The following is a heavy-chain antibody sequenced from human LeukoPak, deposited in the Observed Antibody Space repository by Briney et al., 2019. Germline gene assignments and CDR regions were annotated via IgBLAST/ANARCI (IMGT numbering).Heavy chain of an antibody. J-gene: IGHJ3*02. Sequence: GGSLSLPCPASGSPFSSYALQWSRRAPGKGREWVAVISYDGSNKYYADSVKGRFTISRDNSKDTLYLQMNSLRAEDTAVYYCARGGLGAFDIWGQGTMVTVSS. CDR2: ISYDGSNK. CDR3: ARGGLGAFDI. V-gene: IGHV3-30-3*01. CDR1: GSPFSSYA.